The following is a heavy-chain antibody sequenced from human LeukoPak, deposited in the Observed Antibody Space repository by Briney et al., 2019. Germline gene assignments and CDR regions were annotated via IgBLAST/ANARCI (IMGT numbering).Heavy chain of an antibody. V-gene: IGHV3-30*02. CDR2: IRYDGSNK. Sequence: GGSLRLSCAASGFTFSSYGMHWVRQAPGKGLEWVAFIRYDGSNKYYADSVKGRFTISRDNSKNTLYLQMNSLRAEDTAVYYCAKDPAWSSSWCYFDYWGQGTLVTVSS. D-gene: IGHD6-13*01. J-gene: IGHJ4*02. CDR3: AKDPAWSSSWCYFDY. CDR1: GFTFSSYG.